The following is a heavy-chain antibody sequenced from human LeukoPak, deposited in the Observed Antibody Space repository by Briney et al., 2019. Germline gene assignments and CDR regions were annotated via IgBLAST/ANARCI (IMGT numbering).Heavy chain of an antibody. J-gene: IGHJ4*02. CDR1: GYTFTSYG. D-gene: IGHD3-10*01. CDR3: ARDIPGDGSGSSPFDY. V-gene: IGHV1-18*01. Sequence: ASVKVSCKASGYTFTSYGISGVRQAPGQGLEWMGWISAYNGNTNYAQKLQGRVTMTTDTPTSTAYMELRSLRSDDTAVYYCARDIPGDGSGSSPFDYWGQGTLVTVSS. CDR2: ISAYNGNT.